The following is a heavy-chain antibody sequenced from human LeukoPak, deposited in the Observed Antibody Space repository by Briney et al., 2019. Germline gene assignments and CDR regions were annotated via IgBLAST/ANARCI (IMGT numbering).Heavy chain of an antibody. CDR3: ASTYGGNPTRPDY. J-gene: IGHJ4*02. CDR2: ISSSGSTI. CDR1: GFTFSNAW. Sequence: GGSLRLSCAASGFTFSNAWMSWVRQAPGKGLEWVSYISSSGSTIYYADSVKGRFTISRDNAKNSLYLQMNSLRDEDTAVYYCASTYGGNPTRPDYWGQGTLVTVSS. V-gene: IGHV3-48*02. D-gene: IGHD4-17*01.